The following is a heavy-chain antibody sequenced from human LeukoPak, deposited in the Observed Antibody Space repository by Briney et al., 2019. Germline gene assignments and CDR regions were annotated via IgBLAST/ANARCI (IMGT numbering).Heavy chain of an antibody. Sequence: ASVKVSCKASGYTFTGYYMHWVRQAPGQGLEWMGWINPNSGGTNYAQKFQGRVTMTRDTSISTAYMELSRLRSDDTAVYYCARVSYDFWSGYPPQQTYGMDVWGQGTTVTVSS. V-gene: IGHV1-2*02. D-gene: IGHD3-3*01. J-gene: IGHJ6*02. CDR3: ARVSYDFWSGYPPQQTYGMDV. CDR1: GYTFTGYY. CDR2: INPNSGGT.